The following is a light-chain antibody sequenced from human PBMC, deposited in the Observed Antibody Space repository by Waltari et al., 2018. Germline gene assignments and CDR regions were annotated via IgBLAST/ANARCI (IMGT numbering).Light chain of an antibody. CDR2: KAT. CDR1: QSISIW. J-gene: IGKJ2*01. CDR3: QQYRSFIYT. V-gene: IGKV1-5*03. Sequence: DIQMTQSPSTLSAFVGDRVNITCRASQSISIWLAWYQQKPGKAPKLLIYKATSLERGVPSRVSGSGSGTEFTLTISSLQPDDFASYYCQQYRSFIYTFGQGTKVEI.